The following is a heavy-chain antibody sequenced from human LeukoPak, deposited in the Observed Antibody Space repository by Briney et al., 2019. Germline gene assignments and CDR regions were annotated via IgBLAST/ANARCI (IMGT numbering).Heavy chain of an antibody. Sequence: SETLSLTCTVSGGSMSRDYWSWIRQPPGKGLEWIGEINHSGSTNYNPSLKSRVTISVDTSKNQFSLKLSSVTAADTAVYYCARGGYSSSWYGLGNWFDPWGQGTLVTVSS. CDR3: ARGGYSSSWYGLGNWFDP. CDR1: GGSMSRDY. CDR2: INHSGST. V-gene: IGHV4-34*01. J-gene: IGHJ5*02. D-gene: IGHD6-13*01.